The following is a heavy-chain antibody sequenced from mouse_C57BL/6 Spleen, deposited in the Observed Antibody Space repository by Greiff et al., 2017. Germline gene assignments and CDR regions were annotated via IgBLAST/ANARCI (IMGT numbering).Heavy chain of an antibody. CDR1: GYTFTSYW. CDR2: INPSSGYT. D-gene: IGHD1-1*01. V-gene: IGHV1-7*01. Sequence: VQLQQSGADLAKPGASVKLSCKASGYTFTSYWMHWVKQRPGQGLEWIGYINPSSGYTKYNQKFKDKATLTADKSSSTAYMQLSSLTYEDSAVYYCARSDYGSSYDWYFDVWGTGTTVTVSS. CDR3: ARSDYGSSYDWYFDV. J-gene: IGHJ1*03.